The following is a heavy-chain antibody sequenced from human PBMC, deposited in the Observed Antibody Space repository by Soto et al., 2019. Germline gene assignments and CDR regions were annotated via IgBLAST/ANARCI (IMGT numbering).Heavy chain of an antibody. D-gene: IGHD6-6*01. Sequence: EVQLVESGGGLVKPGVSLRLSCAASGFTFSSYSMNWVRQAPGKGLEWVSSISSSSSYIYYADSVKGRFTISRDNAKNSLYLQMNSLRAEDTAVYYCARDGYSSSSDFDYWGQGTLVTVSS. CDR3: ARDGYSSSSDFDY. CDR2: ISSSSSYI. J-gene: IGHJ4*02. V-gene: IGHV3-21*01. CDR1: GFTFSSYS.